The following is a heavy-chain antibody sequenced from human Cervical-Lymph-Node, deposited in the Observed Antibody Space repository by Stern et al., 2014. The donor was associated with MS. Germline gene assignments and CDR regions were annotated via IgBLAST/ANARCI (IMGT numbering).Heavy chain of an antibody. Sequence: QLVQSGAEVQKPGSSVKVSCRASGGTFSSSDISWVRQAPGQGLEWMGGIIPIIGTANYAQKYQGRVTITADESTSTAYMELISLRSEDTAIYYCALGGFGHYFEYWGQGTLVTVSS. J-gene: IGHJ4*02. CDR3: ALGGFGHYFEY. V-gene: IGHV1-69*01. D-gene: IGHD3-10*01. CDR2: IIPIIGTA. CDR1: GGTFSSSD.